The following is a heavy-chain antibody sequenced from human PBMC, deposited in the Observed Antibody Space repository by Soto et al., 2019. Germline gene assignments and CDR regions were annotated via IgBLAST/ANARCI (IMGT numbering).Heavy chain of an antibody. CDR2: IYYSGST. V-gene: IGHV4-61*01. CDR1: GGSVSSGSYY. CDR3: ARGDYPFTMVRGVTPNWFDP. Sequence: SETLSLTCTVSGGSVSSGSYYWSWIRQPPGKGLEWIGYIYYSGSTNYNPSLKSRVTISVDTSKNQFSLKLSSVTAADTAVYYCARGDYPFTMVRGVTPNWFDPWGQGTLVTVSS. J-gene: IGHJ5*02. D-gene: IGHD3-10*01.